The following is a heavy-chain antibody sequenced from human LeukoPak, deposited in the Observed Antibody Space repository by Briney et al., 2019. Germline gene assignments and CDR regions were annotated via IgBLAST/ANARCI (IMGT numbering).Heavy chain of an antibody. D-gene: IGHD4-17*01. CDR2: IIPIFGTA. V-gene: IGHV1-69*06. CDR1: GGTFSSYA. J-gene: IGHJ2*01. Sequence: SVKVSCKASGGTFSSYAISWVRQAPGQGLEWMGGIIPIFGTANYAQKFQGRVTMTEDTSTDTAYMELSSLRSEDTAVYYCATSTVTTGYFDLWGRGTLVTVSS. CDR3: ATSTVTTGYFDL.